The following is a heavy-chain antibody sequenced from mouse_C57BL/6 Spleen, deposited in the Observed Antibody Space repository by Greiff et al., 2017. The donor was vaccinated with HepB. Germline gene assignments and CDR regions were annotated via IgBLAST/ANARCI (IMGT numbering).Heavy chain of an antibody. CDR2: ISDGGSYT. V-gene: IGHV5-4*03. D-gene: IGHD2-4*01. CDR3: ARSIYYDYDERTWFAY. Sequence: EVMLVESGGGLVKPGGSLKLSCAASGFTFSSYAMSWVRQTPEKRLEWVATISDGGSYTYYPDNVKGRFTISRDNAKNNLYLQMSHLKSEDTAMYYCARSIYYDYDERTWFAYWGQGTLVTVSA. J-gene: IGHJ3*01. CDR1: GFTFSSYA.